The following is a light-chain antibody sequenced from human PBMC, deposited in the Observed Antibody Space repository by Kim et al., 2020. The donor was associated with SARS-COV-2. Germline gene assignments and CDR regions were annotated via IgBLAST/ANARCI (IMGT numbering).Light chain of an antibody. CDR3: AAWDYSLNGYV. CDR2: TNN. Sequence: GQSVTISCSGSNSNIGGNYVYWYQQLPGSAPKLLIHTNNQRPSGVPDRFSGSKSGTSASLAITGLRSEDEADYYCAAWDYSLNGYVFGTGTKVTVL. CDR1: NSNIGGNY. V-gene: IGLV1-47*01. J-gene: IGLJ1*01.